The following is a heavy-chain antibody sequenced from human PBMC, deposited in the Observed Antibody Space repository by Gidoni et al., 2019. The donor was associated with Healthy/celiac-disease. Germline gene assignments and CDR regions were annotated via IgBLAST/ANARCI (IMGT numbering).Heavy chain of an antibody. CDR1: GGSFSGYY. V-gene: IGHV4-34*01. CDR3: ARLIDRGSYLTTFDY. CDR2: INHSGST. Sequence: QVQLQQWGAGLFKPSETLSLPCAVYGGSFSGYYWSWIRQPPGKGLEWIGEINHSGSTNYNPSLKSRVTISVDTSKNQFSLKLSSVTAADTAVYYCARLIDRGSYLTTFDYWGQGTLVTVSS. D-gene: IGHD1-26*01. J-gene: IGHJ4*02.